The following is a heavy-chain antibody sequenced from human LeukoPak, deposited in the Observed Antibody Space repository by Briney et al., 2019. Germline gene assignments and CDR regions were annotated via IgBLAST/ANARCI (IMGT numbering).Heavy chain of an antibody. CDR2: ISYDGSNK. CDR3: AKSSGSYYDWSAFDI. CDR1: GFTFSSYG. Sequence: SGGSLRLSCAASGFTFSSYGMHWVRQAPGKGLEWVAVISYDGSNKYYADSVKGRFTISRDNSKNTLYLQMNSLRAEDTAVYYCAKSSGSYYDWSAFDIWGQGTMVTVSS. V-gene: IGHV3-30*18. D-gene: IGHD1-26*01. J-gene: IGHJ3*02.